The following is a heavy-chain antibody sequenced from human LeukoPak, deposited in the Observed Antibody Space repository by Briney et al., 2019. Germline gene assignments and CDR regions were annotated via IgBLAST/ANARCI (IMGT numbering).Heavy chain of an antibody. CDR2: ISTHNANT. CDR1: GYTFSSYG. CDR3: ARVPRPSAAGASRRQGGWFDP. Sequence: ASVKVSCKASGYTFSSYGISWVRQAPGQGLEWMGWISTHNANTNYAEKLQGRVTMTTDTSTRTAYMELRSLRSDDTAVYYCARVPRPSAAGASRRQGGWFDPWGQGTLVTVSS. V-gene: IGHV1-18*01. D-gene: IGHD6-13*01. J-gene: IGHJ5*02.